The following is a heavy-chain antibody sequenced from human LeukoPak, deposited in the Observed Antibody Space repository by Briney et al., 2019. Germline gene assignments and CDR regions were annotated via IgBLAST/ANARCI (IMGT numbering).Heavy chain of an antibody. CDR2: INPNSGDT. D-gene: IGHD3-10*01. Sequence: ASVKVSCKASGGTFSSYAISWVRQAPGQGLEWMGRINPNSGDTNYAQKFQGRVTMTRDTSVSTAYMDLSRLRSDDTAVYYCAREDGDGHDYWGQGTLVTVSS. V-gene: IGHV1-2*06. CDR1: GGTFSSYA. CDR3: AREDGDGHDY. J-gene: IGHJ4*02.